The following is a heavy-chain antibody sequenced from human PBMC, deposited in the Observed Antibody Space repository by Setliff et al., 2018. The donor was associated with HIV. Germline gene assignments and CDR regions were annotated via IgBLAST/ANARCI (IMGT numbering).Heavy chain of an antibody. CDR2: INVDGSSI. V-gene: IGHV3-74*01. D-gene: IGHD6-6*01. CDR3: ELIPQDVRSSIDF. J-gene: IGHJ4*02. CDR1: GFTFTDYW. Sequence: LRLSCAASGFTFTDYWMXXXRQVPGQGPVWVSRINVDGSSISYADSXKGRFTIPRDNAKNPLFLQMHSLIAEDTAVYYSELIPQDVRSSIDFWGQGTLVTVSS.